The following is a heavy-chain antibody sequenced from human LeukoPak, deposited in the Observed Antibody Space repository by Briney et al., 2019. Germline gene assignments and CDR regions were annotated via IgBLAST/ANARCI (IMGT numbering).Heavy chain of an antibody. D-gene: IGHD3-3*01. J-gene: IGHJ4*02. CDR2: IYYSGST. CDR3: AREFGVVIPFDY. CDR1: GGSISSSSYY. V-gene: IGHV4-39*02. Sequence: PSETLSLTCTVSGGSISSSSYYRGWIRQPPGKGLEWIGSIYYSGSTYYNPPLKSRVTISVDTSKNQFSLKLSSVTAADTAVYYCAREFGVVIPFDYWGQGTLVTVSS.